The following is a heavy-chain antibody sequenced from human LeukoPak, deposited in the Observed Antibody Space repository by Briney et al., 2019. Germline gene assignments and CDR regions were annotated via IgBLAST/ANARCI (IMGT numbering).Heavy chain of an antibody. CDR1: GYTFTSYY. V-gene: IGHV1-46*01. D-gene: IGHD5-12*01. J-gene: IGHJ4*02. CDR2: INRRGGST. CDR3: ASSGGYSGYDSSPGVVY. Sequence: ASVKVACKESGYTFTSYYMHWVRQAPGQGLEWMGRINRRGGSTSYAQHFQGRVTLTRDMSKSTVYMELSSLRSEDTAVYYCASSGGYSGYDSSPGVVYWGQGTLVTVSS.